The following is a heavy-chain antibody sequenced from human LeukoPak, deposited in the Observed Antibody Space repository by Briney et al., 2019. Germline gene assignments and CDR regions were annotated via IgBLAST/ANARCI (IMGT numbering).Heavy chain of an antibody. V-gene: IGHV1-18*01. D-gene: IGHD3-10*01. CDR2: ISAYNGNT. CDR3: ARSRTTVDYYGSGSPRREAFDY. Sequence: ASVKVSCKASGYTFTSYGISWVRQAPGQGLEWMGWISAYNGNTNYAQKLQGRVTMTTDTSTSTAYMELRSLRSDDTAVYYCARSRTTVDYYGSGSPRREAFDYWGQGTLVTVSS. J-gene: IGHJ4*02. CDR1: GYTFTSYG.